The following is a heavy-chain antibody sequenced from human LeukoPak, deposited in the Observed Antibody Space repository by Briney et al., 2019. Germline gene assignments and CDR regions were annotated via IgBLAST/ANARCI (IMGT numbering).Heavy chain of an antibody. CDR2: INPSGGST. CDR1: GYTFTSYY. Sequence: ASVKVSCKASGYTFTSYYMHWVRQAPGQGLEWMGIINPSGGSTSYAQKFQGRVTMTRDTSTSTVYMELSSLRSGDTAVYYCARVTSSGHLGYWGQGTLVTVSS. J-gene: IGHJ4*02. D-gene: IGHD3-22*01. V-gene: IGHV1-46*01. CDR3: ARVTSSGHLGY.